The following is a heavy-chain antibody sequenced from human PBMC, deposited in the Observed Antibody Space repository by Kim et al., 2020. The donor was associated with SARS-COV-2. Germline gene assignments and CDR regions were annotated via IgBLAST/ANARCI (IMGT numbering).Heavy chain of an antibody. V-gene: IGHV3-7*01. J-gene: IGHJ4*02. CDR2: LKQDGSEI. CDR1: GFTFNNYW. Sequence: GGSLRLSCAASGFTFNNYWMSWVRQAPGKGLEWVANLKQDGSEIHDADSVKGRFTISRDNAKNSLYLQMNSLRVEDTAVYYCARIGYSSSSFDFWGQGTLVTVSS. D-gene: IGHD6-6*01. CDR3: ARIGYSSSSFDF.